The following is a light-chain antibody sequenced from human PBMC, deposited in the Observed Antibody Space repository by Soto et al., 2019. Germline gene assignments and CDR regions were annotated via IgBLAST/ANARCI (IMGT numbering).Light chain of an antibody. V-gene: IGKV3-11*01. Sequence: ESLLTQSPATLSLSPWERATLSCRASPSVSNSLAWYQHKPGQSPRLLIYDASNRATGVPTRFIGSGSGTEFTLNISSIGPVDFAVYDCHQHNQRPPLAFGGGTRVEMK. CDR2: DAS. J-gene: IGKJ4*01. CDR1: PSVSNS. CDR3: HQHNQRPPLA.